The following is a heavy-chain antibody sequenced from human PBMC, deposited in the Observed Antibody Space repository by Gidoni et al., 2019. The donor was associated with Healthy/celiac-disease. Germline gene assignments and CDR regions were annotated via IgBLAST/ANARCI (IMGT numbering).Heavy chain of an antibody. J-gene: IGHJ5*02. CDR2: ISAYNCNT. Sequence: QVQLVQSGAEVKKPGASVKVSCKAPGYTFTSYGISWVRQAPGQGLEWMGWISAYNCNTNYAQKLQGRVTMTTDTSTSTAYMELRSLRSDDTAVYYCARDRAYDSSGIPHAWGQGTLVTVSS. CDR3: ARDRAYDSSGIPHA. D-gene: IGHD3-22*01. CDR1: GYTFTSYG. V-gene: IGHV1-18*04.